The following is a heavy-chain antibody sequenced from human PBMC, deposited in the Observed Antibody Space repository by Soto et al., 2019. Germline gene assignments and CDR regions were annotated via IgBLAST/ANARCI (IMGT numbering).Heavy chain of an antibody. Sequence: ASVTVSSTASGSTFTGYDISWVRHATGQGLEWMGWMNPNSGNTGDAQKFRGRVPMTRNTSISTAYMELSSMRSEDTAVYYCAREGIAARRPYQSFNYYYGMDVWGQGTTVTVSS. V-gene: IGHV1-8*01. D-gene: IGHD6-6*01. CDR3: AREGIAARRPYQSFNYYYGMDV. CDR2: MNPNSGNT. J-gene: IGHJ6*02. CDR1: GSTFTGYD.